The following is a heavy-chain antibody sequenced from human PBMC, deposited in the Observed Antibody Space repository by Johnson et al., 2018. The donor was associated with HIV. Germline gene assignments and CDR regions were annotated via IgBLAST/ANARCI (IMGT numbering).Heavy chain of an antibody. CDR2: IRYDGSNQ. CDR1: GFTFSSYG. D-gene: IGHD6-19*01. J-gene: IGHJ3*02. CDR3: ASPRAVAGGGAFDI. V-gene: IGHV3-30*02. Sequence: QVQLVESGGGVVQPGGSLRLSCAASGFTFSSYGMHWVRQAPGKGLEWVAFIRYDGSNQYYADSVKGRFTISRDNSKNTLYLQMNSLRAEDTAVYYCASPRAVAGGGAFDIWGQGTMVTVSS.